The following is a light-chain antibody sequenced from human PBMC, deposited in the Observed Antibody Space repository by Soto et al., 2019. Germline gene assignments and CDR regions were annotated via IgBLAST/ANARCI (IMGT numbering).Light chain of an antibody. CDR2: ENT. CDR3: ATWDSSLRGV. CDR1: NSNIANNY. J-gene: IGLJ3*02. Sequence: QSVLTQPPSVSAAPGQAITISCSGSNSNIANNYVSWYQQLPGTAPKLLIYENTNRPSGIPDRFSGSKSGTSATLGITGLQTGDEADYYCATWDSSLRGVFGGGTQLTVL. V-gene: IGLV1-51*02.